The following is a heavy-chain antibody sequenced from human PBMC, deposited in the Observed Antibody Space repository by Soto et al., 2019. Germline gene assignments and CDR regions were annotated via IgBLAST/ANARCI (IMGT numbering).Heavy chain of an antibody. V-gene: IGHV1-18*01. Sequence: QVPLVQSGAEVKKPGASVKVSCKASGYSFANYGIHWVRQAPGQGLEWVGWISAYDGNTNYAQKLQARVTMTTDTSTSTAYMELRRLRSDDTAVYYCARAPHSSSSTTNFAYWGQGTLVTVYS. CDR2: ISAYDGNT. D-gene: IGHD3-22*01. CDR1: GYSFANYG. CDR3: ARAPHSSSSTTNFAY. J-gene: IGHJ4*02.